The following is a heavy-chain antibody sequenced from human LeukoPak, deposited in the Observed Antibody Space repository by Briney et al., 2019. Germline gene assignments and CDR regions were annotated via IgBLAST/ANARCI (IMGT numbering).Heavy chain of an antibody. V-gene: IGHV3-74*01. Sequence: GGSLRLSCAASGFTVSSYWMHWVRQAPGKGMVWVSRINSDGSSTNYADSVKGRFTISSDNAKNTLYLQMNSLRAEDTAVYYCARATVTREFDYWGQGTLVTVSS. J-gene: IGHJ4*02. CDR3: ARATVTREFDY. D-gene: IGHD4-17*01. CDR2: INSDGSST. CDR1: GFTVSSYW.